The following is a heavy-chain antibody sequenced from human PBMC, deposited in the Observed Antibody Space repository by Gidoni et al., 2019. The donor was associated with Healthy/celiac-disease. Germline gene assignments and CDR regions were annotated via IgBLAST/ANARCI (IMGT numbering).Heavy chain of an antibody. V-gene: IGHV3-21*01. Sequence: EVQLVESGGGLVKPGVSLRLSCAASGFTFSSYSMNWVRQAPGKGLEWVSSISSSSSYIYYADSVKGRFTISRDNAKNSLYLQMNSLRAEDTAVYYCARDIVVVPAAIGGGMDVWGQGTTVTVSS. CDR3: ARDIVVVPAAIGGGMDV. CDR2: ISSSSSYI. D-gene: IGHD2-2*01. CDR1: GFTFSSYS. J-gene: IGHJ6*02.